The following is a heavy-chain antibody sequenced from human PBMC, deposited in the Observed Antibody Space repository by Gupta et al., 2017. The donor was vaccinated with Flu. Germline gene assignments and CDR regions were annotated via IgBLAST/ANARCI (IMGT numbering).Heavy chain of an antibody. J-gene: IGHJ4*02. D-gene: IGHD1-7*01. Sequence: QVQLVESGGGVVQPGGSLRLSCAASAFTFRSYGMHWVRQAPGKGLEWVAVISYDGSNQWFVDSVRGRFTISRDNSKNTLYLQMNNLRPEDTAVYYCAKGGLHNWNYDGDYWGQGTLVTVSS. CDR3: AKGGLHNWNYDGDY. CDR1: AFTFRSYG. V-gene: IGHV3-30*18. CDR2: ISYDGSNQ.